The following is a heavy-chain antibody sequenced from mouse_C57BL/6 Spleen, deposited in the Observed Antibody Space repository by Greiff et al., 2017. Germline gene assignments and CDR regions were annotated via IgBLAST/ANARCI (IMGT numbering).Heavy chain of an antibody. J-gene: IGHJ2*01. V-gene: IGHV1-42*01. CDR3: ARYGSSFLDY. D-gene: IGHD1-1*01. CDR1: GYSFTGYY. CDR2: INPSTGGT. Sequence: VQLQQSGPELVKPGASVKISCKASGYSFTGYYMNWVKQSPEKSLEWIGEINPSTGGTTYNQKFKAKATLTVDKSSSTAYMQLKSLTSDDSAVYYCARYGSSFLDYWGQGTTLTVSS.